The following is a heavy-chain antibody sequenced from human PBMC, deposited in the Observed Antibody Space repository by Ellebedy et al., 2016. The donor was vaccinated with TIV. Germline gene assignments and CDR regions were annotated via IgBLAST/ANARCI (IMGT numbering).Heavy chain of an antibody. CDR3: AREVVVTGAPYYFDY. CDR2: IYYSGST. J-gene: IGHJ4*02. V-gene: IGHV4-59*01. Sequence: SETLSLXXTVSGGSISSYYWSWIRQPPGKGLEWIGYIYYSGSTNYNPSLKSRVTISVDTSKNQFSLKLSSVTAADTAVYYCAREVVVTGAPYYFDYWGQGILVTVSS. CDR1: GGSISSYY. D-gene: IGHD2-21*02.